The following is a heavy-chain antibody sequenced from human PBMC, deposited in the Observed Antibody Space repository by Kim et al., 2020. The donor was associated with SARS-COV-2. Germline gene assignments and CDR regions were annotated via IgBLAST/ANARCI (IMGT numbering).Heavy chain of an antibody. D-gene: IGHD6-13*01. V-gene: IGHV4-59*13. J-gene: IGHJ6*02. CDR2: IYYSGST. CDR1: GGSISSYY. CDR3: AREDMGIAAAGPRGQYGMDV. Sequence: SETLSLTCTVSGGSISSYYWSWIRQPPGKGLEWIGYIYYSGSTNYNPSLKSRVTISVDTSKNQFSLKLSSVTAADTAVYYCAREDMGIAAAGPRGQYGMDVWGQGTTVTVSS.